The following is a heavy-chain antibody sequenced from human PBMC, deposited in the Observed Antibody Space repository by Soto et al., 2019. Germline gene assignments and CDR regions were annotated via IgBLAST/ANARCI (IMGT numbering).Heavy chain of an antibody. CDR3: AHLVFTFGGVVADDAFDV. V-gene: IGHV2-5*02. Sequence: QITLKESGPTLVKPTQTLTLTCTFSGFSLRTRGVGVGWIRQPPGKALEWLAVIYWDDDKRYSPSLKTRLTITKDISKNQVVLTMTNMDPVDTATYYCAHLVFTFGGVVADDAFDVWGQGTMVTVSS. CDR1: GFSLRTRGVG. CDR2: IYWDDDK. J-gene: IGHJ3*01. D-gene: IGHD3-16*02.